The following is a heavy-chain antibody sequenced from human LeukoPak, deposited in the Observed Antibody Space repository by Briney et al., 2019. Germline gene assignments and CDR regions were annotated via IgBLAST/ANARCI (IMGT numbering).Heavy chain of an antibody. CDR1: GGSISSYY. D-gene: IGHD5-12*01. CDR3: ARHESDSWRAGHYYYGMDV. V-gene: IGHV4-59*08. Sequence: SETLSLTCTVPGGSISSYYWSWIRQPPGKGLEWIGYIYYSGSTNYNPSLKSRVTISVDTSKNQFSLKLSSVTAADTAVYYCARHESDSWRAGHYYYGMDVWGQGTTVTVSS. CDR2: IYYSGST. J-gene: IGHJ6*02.